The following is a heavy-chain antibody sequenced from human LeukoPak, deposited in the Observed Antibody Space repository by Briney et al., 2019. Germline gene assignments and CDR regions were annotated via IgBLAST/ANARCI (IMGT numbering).Heavy chain of an antibody. CDR1: GWSFSGYS. CDR2: INHSGST. Sequence: SETLSLTCAVYGWSFSGYSWSWIRQPPGKGLEWIGDINHSGSTNYNPSLKSGVTITVETTTNQFSLKLSSMTAADTAVYYYARGRVLLWVGEGADWYFDLWGGNTLVPVSS. V-gene: IGHV4-34*01. D-gene: IGHD3-10*01. J-gene: IGHJ2*01. CDR3: ARGRVLLWVGEGADWYFDL.